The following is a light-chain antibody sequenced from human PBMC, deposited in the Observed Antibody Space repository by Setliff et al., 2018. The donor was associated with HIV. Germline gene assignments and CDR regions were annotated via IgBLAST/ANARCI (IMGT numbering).Light chain of an antibody. Sequence: SYELTQPPSVSVSPGQTARITCSGDALPKQYAYWYQQKPGQAPVLVIYKDSERPSGIPERFSGSSSGTTVTLTISGVQAEDEADYYCCSNTGSNTYVFGTGTKV. CDR1: ALPKQY. CDR2: KDS. CDR3: CSNTGSNTYV. V-gene: IGLV3-25*03. J-gene: IGLJ1*01.